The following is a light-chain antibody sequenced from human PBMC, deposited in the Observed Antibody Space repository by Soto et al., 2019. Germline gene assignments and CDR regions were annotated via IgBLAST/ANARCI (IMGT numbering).Light chain of an antibody. Sequence: DVQISQSPSSLSASVGDIVTITCRASQSISSYLNWYQHKPGKAPTLLIYAATTLQSGVPSRFSGSGSGTDFTLTISSLQPEDFATYYCQQSYSNPRTFGQGTKVDIK. CDR1: QSISSY. J-gene: IGKJ1*01. V-gene: IGKV1-39*01. CDR2: AAT. CDR3: QQSYSNPRT.